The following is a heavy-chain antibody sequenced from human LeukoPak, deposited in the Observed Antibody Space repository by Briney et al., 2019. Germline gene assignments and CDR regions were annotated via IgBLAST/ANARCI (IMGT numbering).Heavy chain of an antibody. CDR3: AKAGGSGGSCYSLGGY. D-gene: IGHD2-15*01. CDR1: GFTFDDYG. CDR2: INWNGGST. J-gene: IGHJ4*02. Sequence: GGSLRLSCAASGFTFDDYGMSWVRQAPGKGLEWVSGINWNGGSTGYADSVKGRFTISRDNSKNTLYLQMNSLRAEDKAVYYCAKAGGSGGSCYSLGGYWGQGTLVTVSS. V-gene: IGHV3-20*04.